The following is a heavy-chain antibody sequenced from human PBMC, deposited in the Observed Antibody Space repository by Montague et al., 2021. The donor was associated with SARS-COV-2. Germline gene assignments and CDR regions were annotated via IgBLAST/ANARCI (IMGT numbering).Heavy chain of an antibody. J-gene: IGHJ4*02. V-gene: IGHV4-39*01. CDR3: ARHRRYDVVTYYPDF. CDR2: ISNGGRT. Sequence: SETLSLTCSVSGGSFDSDNFFWGWIRQPPGKRLEWIGVISNGGRTFDNPSLKSRVTISVHTSRNQLSLNVKSVTAADTAGYYCARHRRYDVVTYYPDFWGQGILVTVSS. D-gene: IGHD3-9*01. CDR1: GGSFDSDNFF.